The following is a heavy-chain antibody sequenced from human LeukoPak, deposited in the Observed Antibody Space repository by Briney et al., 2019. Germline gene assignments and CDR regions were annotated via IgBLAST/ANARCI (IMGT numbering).Heavy chain of an antibody. Sequence: GGSLRLSCAASGFTFSSYAMHWVGQAPGKGLEWVAVISYDGSNKYYADSVKGRFTISRDNSKNTLYLQMNSLRAEDTAVYYCARDRSISGGWFDPWGQGTLVTVSS. V-gene: IGHV3-30-3*01. CDR3: ARDRSISGGWFDP. D-gene: IGHD1-26*01. CDR1: GFTFSSYA. J-gene: IGHJ5*02. CDR2: ISYDGSNK.